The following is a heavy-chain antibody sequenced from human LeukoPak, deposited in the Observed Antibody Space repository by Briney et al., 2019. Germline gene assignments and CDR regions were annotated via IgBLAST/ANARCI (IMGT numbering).Heavy chain of an antibody. CDR1: GGSISSYY. J-gene: IGHJ4*02. CDR3: ARYAVTYEFDY. CDR2: IYYSGST. V-gene: IGHV4-59*08. D-gene: IGHD4-17*01. Sequence: SETLSLTCTVSGGSISSYYWSWIRQPPGKGLEWIGYIYYSGSTNYNPSLKSRVTISVDTSKNRFSLKLSSVTAADTAVYYCARYAVTYEFDYWGQGTLVTVSS.